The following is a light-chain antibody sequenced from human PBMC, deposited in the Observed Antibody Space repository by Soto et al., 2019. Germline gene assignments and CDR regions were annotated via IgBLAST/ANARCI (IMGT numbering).Light chain of an antibody. CDR1: QSVSNN. V-gene: IGKV3-15*01. Sequence: EIVMTQSPATLSVSPGERGTLSCRASQSVSNNLAWYQQNPGQAPRLLIYGASTRATGIPARFSGSGSGTEFTLTISSLQSEDFAVYYCQQYGGSPRTFGQGTKVDIK. CDR3: QQYGGSPRT. J-gene: IGKJ1*01. CDR2: GAS.